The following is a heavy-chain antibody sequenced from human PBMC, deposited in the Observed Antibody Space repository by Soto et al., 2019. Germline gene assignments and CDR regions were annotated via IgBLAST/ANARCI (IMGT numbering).Heavy chain of an antibody. D-gene: IGHD3-3*01. CDR1: GFTFTSSA. Sequence: SVKVSCKASGFTFTSSAVQWVRQARGQRLEWIGWIVVGSGNTNYAQKFQERVTITRDMSTSTAYMELSSLRSEDTAVYYCAADHTIFGVVILSYWGQGTLVTVSS. V-gene: IGHV1-58*01. CDR2: IVVGSGNT. J-gene: IGHJ4*02. CDR3: AADHTIFGVVILSY.